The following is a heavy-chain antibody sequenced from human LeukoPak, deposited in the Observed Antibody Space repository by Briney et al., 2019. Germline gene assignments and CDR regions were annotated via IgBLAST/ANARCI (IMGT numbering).Heavy chain of an antibody. D-gene: IGHD3-10*01. CDR2: IIPILGIA. CDR3: ARDQGVRFGEFDY. Sequence: SVKVSCKASGGTFSSYAISWVRQAPGQGLEWMGRIIPILGIANYAQKFQGRVTITADKSTSTAYMELSSLRSEDTAVYYCARDQGVRFGEFDYWGQGTLVTVSS. J-gene: IGHJ4*02. CDR1: GGTFSSYA. V-gene: IGHV1-69*04.